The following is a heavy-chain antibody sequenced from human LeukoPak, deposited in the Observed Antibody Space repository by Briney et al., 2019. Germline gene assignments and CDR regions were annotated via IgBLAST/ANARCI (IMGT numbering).Heavy chain of an antibody. CDR3: AKAIAVAGTVSGYFDY. Sequence: AGSLRLSCAASGFTFSSYAMSWVRQAPGKGLEWVSAISGSGGSTYYADSVKGRFTISRDNSKNTLYLQMNSLRAEDTAVYYCAKAIAVAGTVSGYFDYWGQGTLVTVSS. J-gene: IGHJ4*02. CDR1: GFTFSSYA. CDR2: ISGSGGST. V-gene: IGHV3-23*01. D-gene: IGHD6-19*01.